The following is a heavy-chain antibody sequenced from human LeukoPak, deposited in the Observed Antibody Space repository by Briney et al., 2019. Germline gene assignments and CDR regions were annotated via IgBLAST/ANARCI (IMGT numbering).Heavy chain of an antibody. CDR1: GRSISSSGYS. D-gene: IGHD3-9*01. Sequence: SETLSLTSAVSGRSISSSGYSWSWIRQPPGKGLEWIGYIYHSGSTYYNPSLKSRVTISVDRSKNQFSLKLSSVTAADTAVYYYARGEYDILTGYPLFDYWGQGTLVTVSS. CDR3: ARGEYDILTGYPLFDY. J-gene: IGHJ4*02. CDR2: IYHSGST. V-gene: IGHV4-30-2*01.